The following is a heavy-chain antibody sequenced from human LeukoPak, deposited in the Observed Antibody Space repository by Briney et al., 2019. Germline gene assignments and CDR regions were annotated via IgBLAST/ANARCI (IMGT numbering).Heavy chain of an antibody. J-gene: IGHJ4*02. Sequence: GGSLRLSCTASGFAFGSYAMAWVRQAPGKGLEGVAAISSDYDRVHEDSVKGRFTISRDNSKSTLYLQMDNLRPEDTAVYFCAKSAGVATIYFDCWGQGALVTVSS. V-gene: IGHV3-23*01. CDR1: GFAFGSYA. D-gene: IGHD5-12*01. CDR2: ISSDYDR. CDR3: AKSAGVATIYFDC.